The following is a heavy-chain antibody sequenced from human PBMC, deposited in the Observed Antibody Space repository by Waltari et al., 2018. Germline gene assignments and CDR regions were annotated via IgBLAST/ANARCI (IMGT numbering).Heavy chain of an antibody. V-gene: IGHV1-69*10. CDR1: GGILNTDD. CDR2: IVPILGIS. CDR3: AGGVRIFGVVRWFDP. Sequence: QVQLVQSEAEVKKPGSSVKVSCKTSGGILNTDDITWVRQAPGQSLEWKGGIVPILGISNHAPKFQCRVTITADTSTGTVYMELSSLRSDDTAVYYCAGGVRIFGVVRWFDPWGQGTLVTVSS. D-gene: IGHD3-3*01. J-gene: IGHJ5*02.